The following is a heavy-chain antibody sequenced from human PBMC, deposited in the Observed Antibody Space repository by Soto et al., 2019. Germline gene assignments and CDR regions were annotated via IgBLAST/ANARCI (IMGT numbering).Heavy chain of an antibody. CDR2: IYWDDDK. D-gene: IGHD2-15*01. J-gene: IGHJ4*02. Sequence: QITLKESGPPLVKPTQTLTLTCTFSGFSLSTSGVGVGWIRQPPGKALEWLALIYWDDDKRYSPSLKSRLTITKDTSKNQVVLTMTNMDPVHTATYYCAHRRSYCSGGSCYSGFDYWGQGTLVTVSS. V-gene: IGHV2-5*02. CDR3: AHRRSYCSGGSCYSGFDY. CDR1: GFSLSTSGVG.